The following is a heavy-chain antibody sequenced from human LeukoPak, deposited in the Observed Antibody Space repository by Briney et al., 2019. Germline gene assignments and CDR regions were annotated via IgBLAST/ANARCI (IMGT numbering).Heavy chain of an antibody. Sequence: SVTLSLTCTVCGGSISAFYWSWIRQPPGKGLVGLEFIYYTSSTVYNPSLNSRVTISIDTSKKQYSLKLSAVTAADTAVYYCASDGGQQWLHFWGQGTLVTVSS. J-gene: IGHJ4*02. V-gene: IGHV4-59*01. CDR3: ASDGGQQWLHF. CDR1: GGSISAFY. CDR2: IYYTSST. D-gene: IGHD5-18*01.